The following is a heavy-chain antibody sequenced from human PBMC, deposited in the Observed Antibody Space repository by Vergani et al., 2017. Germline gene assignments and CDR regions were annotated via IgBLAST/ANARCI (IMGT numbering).Heavy chain of an antibody. D-gene: IGHD1-26*01. CDR3: ASQQWELYF. Sequence: EVQLLESGGGLVQPGGSLRLSCAASGFTFSSYAMSWVRQAPGKGLEWVSSISGSGDNTYYADSVKGRFTVSRDNSKNTLYLRMSSLRVDDTAVYYCASQQWELYFWGQGTLVTVSS. V-gene: IGHV3-23*01. CDR2: ISGSGDNT. J-gene: IGHJ4*02. CDR1: GFTFSSYA.